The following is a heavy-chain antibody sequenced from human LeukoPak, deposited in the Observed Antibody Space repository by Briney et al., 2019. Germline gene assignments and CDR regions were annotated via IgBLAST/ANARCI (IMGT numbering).Heavy chain of an antibody. Sequence: GGSLRLSCAASGFSFSRYYMSWVRQTPGKALEWISYIPTSGISVQYADSVRGRFTASKDDAKNSLHLQMDSLRVEDTAVYYCTRAVGLGPGAHFDQWGQGALVIVSS. CDR3: TRAVGLGPGAHFDQ. J-gene: IGHJ4*02. D-gene: IGHD1-26*01. V-gene: IGHV3-11*01. CDR2: IPTSGISV. CDR1: GFSFSRYY.